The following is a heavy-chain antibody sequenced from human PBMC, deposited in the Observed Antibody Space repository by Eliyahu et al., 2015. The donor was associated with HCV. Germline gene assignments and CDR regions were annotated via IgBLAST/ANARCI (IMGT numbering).Heavy chain of an antibody. Sequence: QVHLQESGPGLVKPSETLSLTCTXSGGSISTYYWSWIRQPPGKGLEWIGYIHYSGSTNYNPXLKNRVTISVDTSKNQFSLNLTSVTAADTAVYYCAXGGGGIAVAGTGGWFDPWGQGTLITVSS. J-gene: IGHJ5*02. D-gene: IGHD6-19*01. V-gene: IGHV4-59*01. CDR2: IHYSGST. CDR1: GGSISTYY. CDR3: AXGGGGIAVAGTGGWFDP.